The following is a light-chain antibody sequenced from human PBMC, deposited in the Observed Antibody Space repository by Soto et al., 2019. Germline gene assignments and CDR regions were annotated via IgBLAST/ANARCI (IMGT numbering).Light chain of an antibody. Sequence: QSALTQPASVSGAPGQTITISCTGTSSDVGGYNYVSWYQQHPGTAPKLVIYEVSNRPSGVSNRFSGSKSGNTASLTISGVQAEDEADYYCSSYTSSSTRVFGGGTKVTVL. J-gene: IGLJ3*02. V-gene: IGLV2-14*01. CDR2: EVS. CDR1: SSDVGGYNY. CDR3: SSYTSSSTRV.